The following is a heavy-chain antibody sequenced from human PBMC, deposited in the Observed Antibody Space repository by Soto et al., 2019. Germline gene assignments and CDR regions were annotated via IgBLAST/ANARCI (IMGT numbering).Heavy chain of an antibody. D-gene: IGHD2-15*01. CDR3: ARVLVEVTINSAFDF. V-gene: IGHV3-30-3*01. Sequence: QVQLVESGGGVVQPGRSLRLSCAASGFTSGRYVIHWLRQAPGKGLEWVAAMSYDGGSQYYTDSVKGRFTISRDNSKNTLYLQMSSLRPEDTAPYYCARVLVEVTINSAFDFWGQGTIVTVSS. CDR1: GFTSGRYV. J-gene: IGHJ3*01. CDR2: MSYDGGSQ.